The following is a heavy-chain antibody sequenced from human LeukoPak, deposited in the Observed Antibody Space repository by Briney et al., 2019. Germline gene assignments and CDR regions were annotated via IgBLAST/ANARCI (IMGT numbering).Heavy chain of an antibody. Sequence: ASVKVSCKASGYTFTGYYMHWVRQAPGQGLEWMGWINPNSGGTNYAQKFQGRVTMTRDTSISTAYMELSRLRSDDTAVYYCARRIGRPWFKSYWLDPWGQGTLVTVSS. V-gene: IGHV1-2*02. CDR3: ARRIGRPWFKSYWLDP. D-gene: IGHD3-10*01. CDR1: GYTFTGYY. J-gene: IGHJ5*02. CDR2: INPNSGGT.